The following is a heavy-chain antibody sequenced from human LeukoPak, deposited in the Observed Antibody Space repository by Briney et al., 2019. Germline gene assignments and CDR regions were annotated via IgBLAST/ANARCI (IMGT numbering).Heavy chain of an antibody. J-gene: IGHJ4*02. D-gene: IGHD2-15*01. CDR1: GYSISSGYY. Sequence: SETLPLTCAVSGYSISSGYYWGWIRQPPGKGLEWIGSIYHSGSTYYNPSLKSRVTISVDTSKNQFSLKLSSVTAADTAVYYCAIYCSGGSCLFDYWGQGTLVTVSS. V-gene: IGHV4-38-2*01. CDR2: IYHSGST. CDR3: AIYCSGGSCLFDY.